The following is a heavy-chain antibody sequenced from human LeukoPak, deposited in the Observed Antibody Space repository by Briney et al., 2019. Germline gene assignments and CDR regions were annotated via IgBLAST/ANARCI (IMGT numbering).Heavy chain of an antibody. CDR1: GGSISSGGYY. Sequence: SETLSLTCTVSGGSISSGGYYWSWIRQHPGKGLEWIGYIYYSGSTYYNPSLKSRVTISVDTSKNQFSLKLSSVTAADTAVYYCAREKVVATIRTHWYFDLWGRGTLVTVSS. CDR2: IYYSGST. CDR3: AREKVVATIRTHWYFDL. D-gene: IGHD5-12*01. V-gene: IGHV4-31*03. J-gene: IGHJ2*01.